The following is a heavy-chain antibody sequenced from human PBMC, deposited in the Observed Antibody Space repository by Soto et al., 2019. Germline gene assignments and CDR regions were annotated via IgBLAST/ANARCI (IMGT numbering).Heavy chain of an antibody. J-gene: IGHJ4*02. CDR3: ARDEGRDPDTSGPKLDY. D-gene: IGHD3-22*01. CDR1: GFTLGIYS. Sequence: GGSXGLSCASSGFTLGIYSGQLVRHAPGKGLECVAVISYDGSNKYYADSVKGRFTISRDNSKNTLYLQMKSLRAEDTAVYYSARDEGRDPDTSGPKLDYRRQGNMVTLYS. CDR2: ISYDGSNK. V-gene: IGHV3-30-3*01.